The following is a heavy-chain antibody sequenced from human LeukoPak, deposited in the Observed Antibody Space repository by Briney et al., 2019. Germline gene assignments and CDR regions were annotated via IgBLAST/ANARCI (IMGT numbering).Heavy chain of an antibody. Sequence: GGSLRLSRAASGFTFSSYAMSWVRQAPGKGLEWVSATSGSGGSTYYADSVKGRFTISRDNSKNTLYLQMNSLRAEDTAVYYCAKDPDYGSGTMVDYWGQGTLVTVSS. J-gene: IGHJ4*02. CDR2: TSGSGGST. CDR3: AKDPDYGSGTMVDY. CDR1: GFTFSSYA. D-gene: IGHD3-10*01. V-gene: IGHV3-23*01.